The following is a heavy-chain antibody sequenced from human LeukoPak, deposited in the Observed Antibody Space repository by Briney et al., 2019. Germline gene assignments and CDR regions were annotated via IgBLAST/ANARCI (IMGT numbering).Heavy chain of an antibody. CDR2: IYYSGST. D-gene: IGHD4-17*01. J-gene: IGHJ6*03. CDR1: GRSISSYY. Sequence: PSETLSLTCTVAGRSISSYYWSWIRQPPGKGREWIGYIYYSGSTNYNPSLKSRVTISVDTSKNQFSLKLSSVTAADTAVYYCARGGYGDSYYYYYMDVWGKGTTVTVSS. V-gene: IGHV4-59*01. CDR3: ARGGYGDSYYYYYMDV.